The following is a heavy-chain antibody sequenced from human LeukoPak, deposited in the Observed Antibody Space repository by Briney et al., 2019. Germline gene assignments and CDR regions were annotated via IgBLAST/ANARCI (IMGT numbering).Heavy chain of an antibody. V-gene: IGHV4-59*01. D-gene: IGHD3-10*01. CDR2: VDYSGAT. J-gene: IGHJ4*02. Sequence: WETLSLTCTVSGGSISTYYWSWIRQPPGKGLEWIGYVDYSGATNYNPSLKSRLTMSVDTSKHQFSLKLSSVTAADTAVYYCARVGSYCFEYWGQGTLVTVSS. CDR3: ARVGSYCFEY. CDR1: GGSISTYY.